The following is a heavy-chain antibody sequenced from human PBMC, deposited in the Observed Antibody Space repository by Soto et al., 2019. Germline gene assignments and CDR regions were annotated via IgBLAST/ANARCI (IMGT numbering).Heavy chain of an antibody. J-gene: IGHJ4*02. Sequence: QVQLVQSGAEVKKPGSSVKVSCKASGGTFSSYAISWVRQAPGQGLEWMGGIIPIFGTANYAQKFQGRVTITADESTSTAYMELSSLRSEDTAVYYCASSTPYSGYVPHSNYFDYWGQGTLVTVSS. CDR3: ASSTPYSGYVPHSNYFDY. CDR2: IIPIFGTA. D-gene: IGHD5-12*01. V-gene: IGHV1-69*01. CDR1: GGTFSSYA.